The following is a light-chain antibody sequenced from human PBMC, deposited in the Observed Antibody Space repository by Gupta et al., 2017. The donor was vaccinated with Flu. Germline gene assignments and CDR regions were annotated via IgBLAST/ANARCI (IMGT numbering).Light chain of an antibody. CDR3: CSVVIGGTYV. CDR2: DVN. J-gene: IGLJ1*01. V-gene: IGLV2-23*02. CDR1: TSDVGGHDR. Sequence: QSALTQPASVPGSPGQWITISCTGSTSDVGGHDRVSWYQQHPGKAPKLIIYDVNKRPSGASNRFSASKSGNTASLTISGLQGEDEADYYCCSVVIGGTYVFGSGTKVTVL.